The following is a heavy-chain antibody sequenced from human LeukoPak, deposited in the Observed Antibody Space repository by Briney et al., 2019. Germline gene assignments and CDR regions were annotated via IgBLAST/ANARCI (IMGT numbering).Heavy chain of an antibody. CDR1: GGSVSSSFYY. V-gene: IGHV4-39*01. CDR3: ANAASYSVDY. Sequence: PSETLSLTCTVSGGSVSSSFYYWGWIRQPPGKGLEWIGSMYFSGSTHYNPSLKSRVTISVDTSKNQFSPKLTSVTAADTAVYYCANAASYSVDYWGQGTLVTVSS. CDR2: MYFSGST. D-gene: IGHD1-26*01. J-gene: IGHJ4*02.